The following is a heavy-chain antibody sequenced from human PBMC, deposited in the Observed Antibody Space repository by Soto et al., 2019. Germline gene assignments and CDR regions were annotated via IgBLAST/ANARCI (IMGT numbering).Heavy chain of an antibody. CDR3: AVIGRDIWGSYRSGFDY. Sequence: GASVKVSCKASGYTFTSYAMHWVRQAPGQRLEWMGWINTGNGNTKYSQKFQGRVTITRDTSASSAYMELSSLRSEDTAVYYCAVIGRDIWGSYRSGFDYWGQGTLVTVSS. CDR1: GYTFTSYA. CDR2: INTGNGNT. V-gene: IGHV1-3*04. D-gene: IGHD3-16*02. J-gene: IGHJ4*02.